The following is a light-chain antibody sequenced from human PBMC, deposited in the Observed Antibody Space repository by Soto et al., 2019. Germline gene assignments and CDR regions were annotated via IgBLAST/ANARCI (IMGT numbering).Light chain of an antibody. Sequence: DIQMTQSPSTLSASVGDRVTITCRASQTISTWLAWYQQKPGKAPELLIYDASTLESGVPSRFSGSGSGTDFTLTISSLEPEDFAVYYCQQRSSWPPTFGQGTRLEIK. CDR1: QTISTW. V-gene: IGKV1-5*01. J-gene: IGKJ5*01. CDR3: QQRSSWPPT. CDR2: DAS.